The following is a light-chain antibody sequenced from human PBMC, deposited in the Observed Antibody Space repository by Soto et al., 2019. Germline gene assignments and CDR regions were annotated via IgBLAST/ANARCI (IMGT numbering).Light chain of an antibody. Sequence: QSALTQPASVSGSPGQSITISCTGTSSDVGGYNYVSWYQQHPGKAPKLMIYDVRNRPSGVSNRFSGSKSVDTASLTISGLRPKDEADYYASPYTTVRTYVLGTGTKVTVL. CDR3: SPYTTVRTYV. CDR2: DVR. J-gene: IGLJ1*01. V-gene: IGLV2-14*01. CDR1: SSDVGGYNY.